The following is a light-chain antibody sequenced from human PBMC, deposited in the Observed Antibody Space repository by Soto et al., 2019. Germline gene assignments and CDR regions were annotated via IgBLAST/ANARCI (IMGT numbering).Light chain of an antibody. CDR3: QQYDNWPWT. J-gene: IGKJ1*01. CDR1: QSISDT. CDR2: GAS. Sequence: EIVMTQSPATLSVSPGGRATLSCRASQSISDTLAWYQQKPGQAPRLLIHGASTRAPGFPARFSGSGSGTDFTLTISSLQSEDFAVYYWQQYDNWPWTFGQGTKVEIK. V-gene: IGKV3-15*01.